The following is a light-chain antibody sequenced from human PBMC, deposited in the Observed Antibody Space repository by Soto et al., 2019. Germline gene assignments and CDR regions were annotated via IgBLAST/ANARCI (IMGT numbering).Light chain of an antibody. CDR3: PQYNNWLT. J-gene: IGKJ1*01. V-gene: IGKV3-15*01. CDR2: GAS. CDR1: QSVSNH. Sequence: EIVMTQSPSTLYVSPGESATLSCRARQSVSNHLAWSQKKPGQAPRLIIYGASTRATAIPARLSGSGSGTAFTHTCSIRRSEDFAVYYGPQYNNWLTLGHGTKVEIK.